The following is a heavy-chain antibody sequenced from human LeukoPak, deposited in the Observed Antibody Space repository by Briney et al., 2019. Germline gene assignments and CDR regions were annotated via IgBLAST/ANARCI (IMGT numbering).Heavy chain of an antibody. Sequence: SETLSLTCTVSRGSISSYYWSWIRQPPGKGLEWIGYIYYSGSTNYNPSLKSRVTISVDTSKNQFSLKLSSVTAADTAVYYCARNSIAAAGTALDYWGQGTLVTVSS. D-gene: IGHD6-13*01. CDR3: ARNSIAAAGTALDY. V-gene: IGHV4-59*08. J-gene: IGHJ4*02. CDR1: RGSISSYY. CDR2: IYYSGST.